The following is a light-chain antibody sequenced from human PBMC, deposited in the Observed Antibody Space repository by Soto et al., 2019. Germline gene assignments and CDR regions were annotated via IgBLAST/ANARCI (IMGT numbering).Light chain of an antibody. CDR2: GAS. V-gene: IGKV1-5*01. Sequence: DIQMTQSPSTLSASVGDRVTITCRASQSINNWLAWYQQQPGQAPKLLISGASSLETGVPSRFSGGGSGTEFTLTISSPQPDDFATYSCQHHDYCFGPGTTVDIK. CDR3: QHHDYC. CDR1: QSINNW. J-gene: IGKJ3*01.